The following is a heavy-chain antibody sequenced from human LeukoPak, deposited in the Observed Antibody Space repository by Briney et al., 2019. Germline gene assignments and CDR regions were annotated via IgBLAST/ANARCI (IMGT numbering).Heavy chain of an antibody. V-gene: IGHV3-9*01. CDR3: AKDLWQQLALFDY. CDR2: ISWNSGTI. CDR1: GFTFADYA. Sequence: GGSLRLSCAASGFTFADYAMHWVRQAPGKGLEWVSGISWNSGTIGYADSVKGRFTISRDNAKNSLYLQMNSLRAEDTALYYCAKDLWQQLALFDYWGQGTLVTVSS. J-gene: IGHJ4*02. D-gene: IGHD6-13*01.